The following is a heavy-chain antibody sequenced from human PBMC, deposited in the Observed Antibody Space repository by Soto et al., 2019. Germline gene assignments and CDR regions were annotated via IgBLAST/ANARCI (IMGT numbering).Heavy chain of an antibody. D-gene: IGHD3-3*01. CDR2: ISYDGSNK. J-gene: IGHJ6*02. CDR3: VRERRFLEWTPMDV. V-gene: IGHV3-30-3*01. Sequence: GGSLGLSWAASGFTFCRYAMHWVRQAPGKGLEWVAVISYDGSNKYYADSVKGRFTISRDNSKNTLYLQMNSLRAEDTAVYYCVRERRFLEWTPMDVWGQGTTVSGS. CDR1: GFTFCRYA.